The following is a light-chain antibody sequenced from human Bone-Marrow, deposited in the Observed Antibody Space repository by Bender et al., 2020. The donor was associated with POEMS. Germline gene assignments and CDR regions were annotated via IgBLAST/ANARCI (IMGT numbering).Light chain of an antibody. J-gene: IGLJ3*02. CDR3: CAFTNSRTVV. CDR2: EGY. CDR1: SSDIGGYFY. Sequence: HSALTQPPSASGSPGQSVTISCTGTSSDIGGYFYVSWYQERPGKAPKVIIYEGYERPSGISHRFSGYKSGNTASLTISGLQPEDEADYYCCAFTNSRTVVFGGGTKLTVL. V-gene: IGLV2-8*01.